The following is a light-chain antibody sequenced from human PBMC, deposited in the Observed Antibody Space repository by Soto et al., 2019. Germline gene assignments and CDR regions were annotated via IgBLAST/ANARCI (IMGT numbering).Light chain of an antibody. CDR3: SSYTSSSVV. V-gene: IGLV2-14*01. CDR2: XVX. Sequence: QSALTQPASVSGSPGQSITISCTGTSSDVGGYNYVSWYQQHPGKAPKLMIXXVXNRXXXXXXXFSGSKSGNTASLTISGXXXXXXXDYYCSSYTSSSVVFGGGTKVTVL. J-gene: IGLJ2*01. CDR1: SSDVGGYNY.